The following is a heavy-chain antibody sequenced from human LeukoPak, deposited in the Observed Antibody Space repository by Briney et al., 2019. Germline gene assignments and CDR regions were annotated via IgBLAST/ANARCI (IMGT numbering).Heavy chain of an antibody. CDR3: AKGAIRGLGTIILDH. V-gene: IGHV3-23*01. CDR1: GFTFSTYG. J-gene: IGHJ4*02. D-gene: IGHD5-12*01. Sequence: TGGSLRLSCAASGFTFSTYGMSWVRQAPGKGLEWVSAISGSGDTTYYAESVKGRITISRDNFKNTLFLQMSSLRAEDTAVYYCAKGAIRGLGTIILDHWGQGTLVTVSS. CDR2: ISGSGDTT.